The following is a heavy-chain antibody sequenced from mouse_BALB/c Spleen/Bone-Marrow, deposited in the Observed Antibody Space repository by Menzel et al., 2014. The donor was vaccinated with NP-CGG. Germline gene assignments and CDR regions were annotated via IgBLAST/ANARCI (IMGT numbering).Heavy chain of an antibody. D-gene: IGHD2-14*01. CDR1: GFNIKDYY. J-gene: IGHJ1*01. CDR3: ASYYRYDRYFDV. V-gene: IGHV14-1*02. CDR2: IDPENGNT. Sequence: EVQLQQSGAELVRPGALVKLSYKASGFNIKDYYMYWVKQRPEQGLEWIGWIDPENGNTIYYPKFQGKASITVDTSSNTAYLQLSSLTSEDAAVYYCASYYRYDRYFDVWGAGTTVTVSS.